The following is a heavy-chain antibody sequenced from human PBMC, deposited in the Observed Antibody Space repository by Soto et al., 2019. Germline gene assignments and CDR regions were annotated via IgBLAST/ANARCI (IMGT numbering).Heavy chain of an antibody. J-gene: IGHJ5*02. CDR3: ARDIVHTRDKNWFDP. D-gene: IGHD5-12*01. Sequence: ASVKVSCKASGYTFTSYGISWVRQAPGQGLEWMGWISSYNGNTNYAQKLRGRVTMTTDTSTSTAYMELRSLRSDDTAMYYCARDIVHTRDKNWFDPWGQGTQVTVSS. V-gene: IGHV1-18*04. CDR1: GYTFTSYG. CDR2: ISSYNGNT.